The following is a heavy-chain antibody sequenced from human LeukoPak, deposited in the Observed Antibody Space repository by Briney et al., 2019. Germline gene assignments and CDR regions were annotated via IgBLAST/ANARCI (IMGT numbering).Heavy chain of an antibody. J-gene: IGHJ4*02. CDR3: ATSRIAVAGRDY. CDR1: GFTFSGCA. V-gene: IGHV3-23*01. CDR2: IRGSGDYS. D-gene: IGHD6-19*01. Sequence: GGSLRLSCAASGFTFSGCAMSWVRQAPGKGLEWVSAIRGSGDYSYYADSVKGRFTISRDNSKNTLYLQMNSLRAEDTAIYYCATSRIAVAGRDYWGQGTLVTVSS.